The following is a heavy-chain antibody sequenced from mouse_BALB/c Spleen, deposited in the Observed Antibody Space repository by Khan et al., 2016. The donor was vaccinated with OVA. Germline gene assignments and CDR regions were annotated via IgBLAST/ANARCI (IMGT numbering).Heavy chain of an antibody. J-gene: IGHJ2*01. CDR2: IYPGTDDT. CDR1: GYIFTTYW. Sequence: QVQLKQSGAELVRPGTSVRLSCKTSGYIFTTYWIHWVKQRSGQGLKWIARIYPGTDDTYYNEEFKDKFTLTSDKSSSTAYLQLTSLKSEDSGVCVGESGEDVCYIEYWGQGTTLTVSS. V-gene: IGHV1-76*01. CDR3: ESGEDVCYIEY.